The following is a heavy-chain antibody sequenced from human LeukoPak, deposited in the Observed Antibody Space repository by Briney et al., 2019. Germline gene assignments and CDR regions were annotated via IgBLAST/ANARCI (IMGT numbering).Heavy chain of an antibody. J-gene: IGHJ6*02. Sequence: GGSLRLSCAASGFTFSSYGMHWVRQAPGKGLEWVAVISYDGSNKYYADSVKGRFTISRDNSKNTLYLQINSLRAEDTAVYYCAKRGQYSSSWYRTGHYYYYGMDVWGQGTTVTVSS. V-gene: IGHV3-30*18. CDR2: ISYDGSNK. CDR3: AKRGQYSSSWYRTGHYYYYGMDV. CDR1: GFTFSSYG. D-gene: IGHD6-13*01.